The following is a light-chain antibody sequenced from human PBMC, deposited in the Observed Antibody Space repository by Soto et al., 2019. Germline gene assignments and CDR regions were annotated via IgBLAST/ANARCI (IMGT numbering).Light chain of an antibody. Sequence: RKSRGSNFLAWYQHKPGQAPRLLIXASSNRSTGIPDRFSGSASGTDFTLTINRLEPEDFAVYYCQLYGISPHFGQGTRLEI. CDR1: KSRGSNF. CDR2: ASS. J-gene: IGKJ5*01. V-gene: IGKV3-20*01. CDR3: QLYGISPH.